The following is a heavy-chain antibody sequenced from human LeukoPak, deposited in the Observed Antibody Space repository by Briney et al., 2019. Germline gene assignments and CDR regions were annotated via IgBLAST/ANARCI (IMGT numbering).Heavy chain of an antibody. V-gene: IGHV4-30-4*08. Sequence: SETLSLTCSVSGDSISSRDYYWSWIRQPPGKGLEWIGYIYYSGSTSYNPSLKSRVTISVDTSKNQFSLRLSSVTAADTAVYYCARDRGYNAFDIWGQGTMVTVSS. J-gene: IGHJ3*02. CDR2: IYYSGST. D-gene: IGHD3-22*01. CDR1: GDSISSRDYY. CDR3: ARDRGYNAFDI.